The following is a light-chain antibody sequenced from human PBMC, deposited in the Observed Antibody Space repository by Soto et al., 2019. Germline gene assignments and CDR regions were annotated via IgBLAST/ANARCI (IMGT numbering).Light chain of an antibody. Sequence: DIQMTQSPSTLSASVGDRVTITCRASQSIGISLAWYQQKPGKAPNLLIYKASSLESGVPSRFSGSGSGTEFTLTISSLQPDDFATYHCQQYSRYPWTFGQGTKVESK. CDR2: KAS. V-gene: IGKV1-5*03. CDR1: QSIGIS. CDR3: QQYSRYPWT. J-gene: IGKJ1*01.